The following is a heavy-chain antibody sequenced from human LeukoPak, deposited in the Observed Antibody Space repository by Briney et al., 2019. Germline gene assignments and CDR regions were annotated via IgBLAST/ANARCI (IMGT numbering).Heavy chain of an antibody. CDR1: GFTVSSSY. CDR3: TRCRSAWLIRIDAFDI. CDR2: IYSGGST. V-gene: IGHV3-53*01. Sequence: GGSLSPSCAASGFTVSSSYMNWVRQAPGKGLEWVSVIYSGGSTLYADSVKGRFTISRDNSKNTLYLQMSSLRAEDTAVYYCTRCRSAWLIRIDAFDIWGGGRMVAVSS. D-gene: IGHD3-22*01. J-gene: IGHJ3*02.